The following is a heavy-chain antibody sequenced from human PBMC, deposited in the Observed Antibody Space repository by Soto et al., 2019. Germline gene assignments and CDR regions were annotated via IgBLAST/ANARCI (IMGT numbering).Heavy chain of an antibody. CDR1: GGSITSSSHF. V-gene: IGHV4-39*01. CDR3: AGQTFTIAAASYGRSNWFP. Sequence: SETLSLTCTVSGGSITSSSHFWGWVRQPPGKGLEWIGTIYFTGNTYYTPSLKSRLTMSIDTSKNEFSLRLNSVTAADTAVYYCAGQTFTIAAASYGRSNWFPLGPGNPGHRLL. J-gene: IGHJ5*02. D-gene: IGHD6-25*01. CDR2: IYFTGNT.